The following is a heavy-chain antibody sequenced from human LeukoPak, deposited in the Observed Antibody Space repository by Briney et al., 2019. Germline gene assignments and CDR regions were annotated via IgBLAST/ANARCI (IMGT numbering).Heavy chain of an antibody. V-gene: IGHV1-2*02. D-gene: IGHD6-13*01. J-gene: IGHJ4*02. CDR2: IDPNSGGT. CDR3: ARGLVRQQPQPE. Sequence: ASVKVSCKASGYTFTGYYMHWVRQAPGQGLEWMGWIDPNSGGTNYAQKFQGRVTMTRDTSISTAYMELSGLRSDDTAVYYCARGLVRQQPQPEWGQGTLVTVSS. CDR1: GYTFTGYY.